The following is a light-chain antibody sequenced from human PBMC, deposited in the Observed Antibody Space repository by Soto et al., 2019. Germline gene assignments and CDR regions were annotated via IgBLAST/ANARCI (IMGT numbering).Light chain of an antibody. Sequence: EFVLTQSPATLSVSPGERATLSCRASQSVSSNLAWYQQKPGQAPRLLIYGASTRATGIPARFSGSGSGTGFTLTISSLQSEDFAVYYCQQYNNWPWTFGQGTKVDIK. V-gene: IGKV3-15*01. CDR1: QSVSSN. J-gene: IGKJ1*01. CDR3: QQYNNWPWT. CDR2: GAS.